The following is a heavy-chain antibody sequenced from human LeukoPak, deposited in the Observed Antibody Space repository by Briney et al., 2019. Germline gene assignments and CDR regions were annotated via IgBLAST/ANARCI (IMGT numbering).Heavy chain of an antibody. D-gene: IGHD6-13*01. V-gene: IGHV4-39*07. CDR1: GGSISSSSYY. Sequence: SETLSLTCTVSGGSISSSSYYWGWIRQPPGKGLEWIGSIYYSGSTYYNPSLKSRVTISVDTSKNQFSLKLSSVTAADTAVYYCARRPGEIAAAGTYYYYYTDVWGKGTTVTISS. J-gene: IGHJ6*03. CDR3: ARRPGEIAAAGTYYYYYTDV. CDR2: IYYSGST.